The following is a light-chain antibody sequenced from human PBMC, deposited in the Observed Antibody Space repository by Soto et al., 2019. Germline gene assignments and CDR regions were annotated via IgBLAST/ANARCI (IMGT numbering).Light chain of an antibody. J-gene: IGKJ1*01. Sequence: VVLTQFPCRLCFWPLETSTLSCGASQSVSNNFLGWYQQKPGLPPRLLIYDASSRANGIPERFSGRGSGTQFTLTISRLEPEDFAVYYCQQYGSTPWTFGRGTKVDIK. CDR1: QSVSNNF. V-gene: IGKV3D-20*01. CDR3: QQYGSTPWT. CDR2: DAS.